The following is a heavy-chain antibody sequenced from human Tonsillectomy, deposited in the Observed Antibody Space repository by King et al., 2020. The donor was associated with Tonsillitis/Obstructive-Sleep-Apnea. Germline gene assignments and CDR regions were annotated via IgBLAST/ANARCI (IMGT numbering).Heavy chain of an antibody. D-gene: IGHD3-22*01. J-gene: IGHJ6*03. CDR1: GFTFSNYP. CDR2: ISSDGSHK. Sequence: VQLVESGGGVVQPGRSLRFSCAASGFTFSNYPMHWVRQAPGKGLEWVAVISSDGSHKYYTDSVKGRFTISRDNSKNTLYLQMNSLRAEDTAVYYCAGDRLYYYDSSGYLYYYYMDVWGKGTTVTVSS. V-gene: IGHV3-30*04. CDR3: AGDRLYYYDSSGYLYYYYMDV.